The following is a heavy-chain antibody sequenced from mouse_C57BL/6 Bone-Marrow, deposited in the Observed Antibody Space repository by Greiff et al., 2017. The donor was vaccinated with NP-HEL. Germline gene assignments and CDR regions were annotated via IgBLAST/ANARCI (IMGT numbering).Heavy chain of an antibody. V-gene: IGHV10-1*01. D-gene: IGHD1-1*01. CDR3: VRHDDYYGSSYEDAMDY. Sequence: EVQLVESGGGLVQPQGSLKLSCAASGFSFNTYAMNWVRQAPGKGLEWVARIRSKSNNYATYYADSVKDRFTISRDDSESMLYLQMNNLKTEDTAMYYCVRHDDYYGSSYEDAMDYWGQGTSVTVSS. CDR1: GFSFNTYA. J-gene: IGHJ4*01. CDR2: IRSKSNNYAT.